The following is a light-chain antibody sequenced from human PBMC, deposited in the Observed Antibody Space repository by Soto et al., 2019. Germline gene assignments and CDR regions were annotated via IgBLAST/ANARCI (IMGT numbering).Light chain of an antibody. V-gene: IGKV1-5*03. J-gene: IGKJ3*01. CDR2: KAS. CDR1: QSISTW. CDR3: QQHNTHFRP. Sequence: DIEMTQSPSTLSASVGDRVTITCRASQSISTWLAWYQQKPGKAPKLLIYKASSLESGVPSRFSGSGSGTEFTLTISSLQPDDFATYYCQQHNTHFRPFGPGTKVDL.